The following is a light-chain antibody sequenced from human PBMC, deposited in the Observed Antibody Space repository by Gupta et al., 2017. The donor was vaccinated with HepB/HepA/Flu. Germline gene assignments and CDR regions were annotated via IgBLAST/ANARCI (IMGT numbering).Light chain of an antibody. J-gene: IGKJ1*01. Sequence: EIVMTQSPATLSVSPGERATLSCRASQSVSSKLAWYQQKPGQAPRLLIYGASTRATGIPARFSGSGSGTEFTVTISSLQSEDFAVYYCQQYDNWWTFGQGTKVEIK. CDR2: GAS. CDR1: QSVSSK. CDR3: QQYDNWWT. V-gene: IGKV3-15*01.